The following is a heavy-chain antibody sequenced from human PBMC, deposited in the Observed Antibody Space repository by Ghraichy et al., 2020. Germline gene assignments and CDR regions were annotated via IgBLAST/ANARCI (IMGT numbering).Heavy chain of an antibody. V-gene: IGHV4-61*02. CDR1: GGSISSGSYY. D-gene: IGHD6-13*01. Sequence: SETLSLTCTVSGGSISSGSYYWSWIRQPAGKGLEWIGRIYTSGSTNYNPSLKSRVTMSVDTSKNQFSLKLSSVTAADTAVYYCARVPDTRRSGYSSSWYQGDDAFAIWGQGTMVTVSS. CDR2: IYTSGST. CDR3: ARVPDTRRSGYSSSWYQGDDAFAI. J-gene: IGHJ3*02.